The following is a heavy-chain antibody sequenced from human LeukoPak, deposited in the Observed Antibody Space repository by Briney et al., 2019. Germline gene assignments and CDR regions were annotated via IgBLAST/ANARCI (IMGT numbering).Heavy chain of an antibody. CDR3: ARLPAAIPAPFDY. J-gene: IGHJ4*02. Sequence: PSETMSLTCTVSGGSISSYYWGWIRQPPGGGRGWIGYIYYSGTTNYNSSLKSRVTISVDMSKNQFSLKLSSVTAADTAVYYCARLPAAIPAPFDYWGQGTLVTVSS. D-gene: IGHD2-2*02. CDR2: IYYSGTT. CDR1: GGSISSYY. V-gene: IGHV4-59*01.